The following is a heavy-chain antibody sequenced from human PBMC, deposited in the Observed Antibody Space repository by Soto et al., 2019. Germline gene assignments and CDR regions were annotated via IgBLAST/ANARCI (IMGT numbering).Heavy chain of an antibody. J-gene: IGHJ4*02. CDR3: TTDPLYSGSYQFDY. CDR1: GFTFSNAW. D-gene: IGHD1-26*01. Sequence: GGSLRLSCAASGFTFSNAWMNWVRQAPGKGLEWVGRIKSKTDGGTTDYAAPVKGRFTISRDDSKNTLYLQMNSLKTEDTAVYYCTTDPLYSGSYQFDYWGQGTLVTVSS. V-gene: IGHV3-15*07. CDR2: IKSKTDGGTT.